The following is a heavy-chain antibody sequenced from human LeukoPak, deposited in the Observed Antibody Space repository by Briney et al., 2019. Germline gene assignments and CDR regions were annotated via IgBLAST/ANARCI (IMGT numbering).Heavy chain of an antibody. V-gene: IGHV3-7*01. Sequence: GGSLRLPCAASGFTFTDYWMSWVRQAPGKGLEWVANIKRDGSEKYYVDSVKGRFTISRDNAKNSLYLQMNSLRTDDTAVYYCARGRGSWYGVYFDYWAREPWSPSPQ. D-gene: IGHD6-13*01. CDR2: IKRDGSEK. CDR3: ARGRGSWYGVYFDY. CDR1: GFTFTDYW. J-gene: IGHJ4*02.